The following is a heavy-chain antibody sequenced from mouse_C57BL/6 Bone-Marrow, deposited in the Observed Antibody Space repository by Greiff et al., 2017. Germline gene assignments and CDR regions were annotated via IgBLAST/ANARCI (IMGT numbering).Heavy chain of an antibody. CDR3: AREVTTGFDY. CDR1: GYSITSGYY. V-gene: IGHV3-6*01. J-gene: IGHJ2*01. CDR2: ISYDGRN. D-gene: IGHD2-2*01. Sequence: EVQVEESGPGLVKPSQSLSLTCSVTGYSITSGYYWNWIRQFPGNKLEWMGYISYDGRNNYNPSLKNRISITRDTSKNQFFLKLNTVTTEGTATYYCAREVTTGFDYWGQGTTLTVSS.